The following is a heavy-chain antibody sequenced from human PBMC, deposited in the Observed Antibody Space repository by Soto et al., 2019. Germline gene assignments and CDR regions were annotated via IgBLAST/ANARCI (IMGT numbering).Heavy chain of an antibody. D-gene: IGHD3-9*01. CDR1: GGSFSGYY. J-gene: IGHJ5*02. V-gene: IGHV4-34*01. CDR3: ARGWSGLVIIRFDP. CDR2: VNHSGST. Sequence: LSLTCAVYGGSFSGYYWSWIRQPPGKGLEWIGEVNHSGSTNYNPSLKSRVTISVDTPKNQFSLKLSSVTAADTAVYYCARGWSGLVIIRFDPWGQGTLVTVSS.